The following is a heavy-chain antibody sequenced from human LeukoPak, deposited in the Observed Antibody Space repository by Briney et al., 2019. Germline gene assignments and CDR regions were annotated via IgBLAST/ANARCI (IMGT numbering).Heavy chain of an antibody. CDR2: IYSGGST. CDR3: ARDQVTMVRGVIILYYFDY. D-gene: IGHD3-10*01. J-gene: IGHJ4*02. Sequence: GGSLRLSCAASGFTVSSNYMSWVRQAPGQGLEWVSVIYSGGSTYYADSVKGRFTISRDNSKNTLYLQMNSLRAEDTAVYYCARDQVTMVRGVIILYYFDYWGQGTLVTVSS. CDR1: GFTVSSNY. V-gene: IGHV3-53*01.